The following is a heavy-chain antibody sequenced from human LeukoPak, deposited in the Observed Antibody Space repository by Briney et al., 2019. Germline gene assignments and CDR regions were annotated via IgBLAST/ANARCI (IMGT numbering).Heavy chain of an antibody. V-gene: IGHV3-21*01. J-gene: IGHJ4*02. D-gene: IGHD3-10*01. Sequence: GGSLRLSCAASGFTLSSYSMNWVRQAPGKGLEWVSSISSSSSSYIYYADSVKGRFTISRDNAKNSLYLQMNSLRAEDTAVYYCARQVMVRGVRGLQFDYWGQGTLVTVS. CDR1: GFTLSSYS. CDR3: ARQVMVRGVRGLQFDY. CDR2: ISSSSSSYI.